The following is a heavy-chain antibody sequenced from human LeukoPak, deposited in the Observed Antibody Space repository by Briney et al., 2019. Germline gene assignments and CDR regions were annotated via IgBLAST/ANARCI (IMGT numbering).Heavy chain of an antibody. Sequence: HPGGSLRLSCAASGFTFSSYSMNWVRQAPGKGLEWVAVISKDGSDKYYPGSVRGRFTISRDNSKNTIYLQMDSLRAEDTAIYYCARDYWWNYDYWGQGTLVTVSS. D-gene: IGHD1-7*01. CDR3: ARDYWWNYDY. J-gene: IGHJ4*02. CDR1: GFTFSSYS. CDR2: ISKDGSDK. V-gene: IGHV3-30-3*01.